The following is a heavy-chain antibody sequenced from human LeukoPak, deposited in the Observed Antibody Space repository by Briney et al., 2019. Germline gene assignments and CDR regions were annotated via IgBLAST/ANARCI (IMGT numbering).Heavy chain of an antibody. CDR1: AFTSSSYA. CDR2: ISGSGGST. Sequence: AGSMTLACAASAFTSSSYAMSWVRQPPGKGLEWVSAISGSGGSTYYADSVKGRFTISRDNSKNTLYLQMNSLRAEDTAVYYCAKDPYSSSWYYFDYWGQGTLVTVSS. J-gene: IGHJ4*02. V-gene: IGHV3-23*01. D-gene: IGHD6-13*01. CDR3: AKDPYSSSWYYFDY.